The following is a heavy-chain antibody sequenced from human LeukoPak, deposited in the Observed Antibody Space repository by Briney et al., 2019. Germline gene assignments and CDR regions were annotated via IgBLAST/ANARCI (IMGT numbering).Heavy chain of an antibody. CDR2: IYTSGST. Sequence: SQTLSLTCTVSGGSISSGSYYWSWIRQPAGKGLEWIGRIYTSGSTNYNPSLKSRVTISVDTSKNQFSLKLSSVTAADTAVYYCARAVRRTIFGVVHNWFDPWGQGTLVTVSS. J-gene: IGHJ5*02. V-gene: IGHV4-61*02. CDR1: GGSISSGSYY. D-gene: IGHD3-3*01. CDR3: ARAVRRTIFGVVHNWFDP.